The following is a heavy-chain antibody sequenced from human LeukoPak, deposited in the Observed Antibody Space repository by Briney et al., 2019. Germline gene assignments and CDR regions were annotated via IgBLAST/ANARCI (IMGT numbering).Heavy chain of an antibody. J-gene: IGHJ6*02. V-gene: IGHV1-69*13. CDR1: GGTFSSYG. CDR3: ARDVMATNYYYYGMDV. Sequence: GASVKVSCKASGGTFSSYGISWVRQAPGQGLEWMGGIIPIFGTANYAQKFQGRVTITADESTSTAYMELSSLRSEDTAVYYCARDVMATNYYYYGMDVWGQGTTVTVSS. CDR2: IIPIFGTA. D-gene: IGHD5-24*01.